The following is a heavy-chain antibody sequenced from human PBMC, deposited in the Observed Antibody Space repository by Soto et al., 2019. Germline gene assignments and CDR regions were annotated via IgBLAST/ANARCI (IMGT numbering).Heavy chain of an antibody. V-gene: IGHV4-61*01. J-gene: IGHJ4*02. CDR2: ISYSGST. CDR1: GDSVSSGSYY. D-gene: IGHD5-18*01. Sequence: SETLSLTCTVSGDSVSSGSYYWTWVRQPPGKGLEWIGYISYSGSTNYNPSLQSRVTISIDTSKNQFSLKLTSVTAADTAFYYCARDIRGYSRAFDYWGQGTLVTVS. CDR3: ARDIRGYSRAFDY.